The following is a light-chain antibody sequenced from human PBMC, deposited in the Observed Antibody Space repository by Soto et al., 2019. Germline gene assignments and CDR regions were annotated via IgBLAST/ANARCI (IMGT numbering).Light chain of an antibody. CDR3: GTWDGSLSAGV. CDR1: TSNIGNNF. J-gene: IGLJ2*01. V-gene: IGLV1-51*02. CDR2: ENI. Sequence: QSVLTQPPSVSAAPGQKVTISCSGSTSNIGNNFVSWYQQLPGTAPKLLIYENIKRPSGIPDRFSGSKSGTSATLGITGLETGDEADYYCGTWDGSLSAGVFGGGTKVTAL.